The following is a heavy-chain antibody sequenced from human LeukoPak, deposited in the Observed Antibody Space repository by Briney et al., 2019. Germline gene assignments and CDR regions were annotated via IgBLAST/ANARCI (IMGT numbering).Heavy chain of an antibody. CDR3: AKSNGYGLIDI. Sequence: GASVKVSCKASGYTFTSYDINWVRQATGQGLEWMGWMNPKSGNTGYAQKFQGRVSMTRDASISTAYMELSSLKYEDTAVYYCAKSNGYGLIDIWGQGTMVTVSS. CDR1: GYTFTSYD. D-gene: IGHD3-22*01. V-gene: IGHV1-8*01. J-gene: IGHJ3*02. CDR2: MNPKSGNT.